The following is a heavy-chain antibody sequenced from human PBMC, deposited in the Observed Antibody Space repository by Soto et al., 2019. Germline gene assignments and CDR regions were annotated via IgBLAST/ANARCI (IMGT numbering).Heavy chain of an antibody. CDR1: GFSFASFA. Sequence: GGSLRLSCTTSGFSFASFAMTWVRQAPGKGLEWVATISGSDGKTYYADSVRGRFSISRDTSRNTLYLQMNSLRADDTAIYYCAKWSYLDYWGQGTRVTVSS. D-gene: IGHD3-3*01. V-gene: IGHV3-23*01. J-gene: IGHJ4*02. CDR2: ISGSDGKT. CDR3: AKWSYLDY.